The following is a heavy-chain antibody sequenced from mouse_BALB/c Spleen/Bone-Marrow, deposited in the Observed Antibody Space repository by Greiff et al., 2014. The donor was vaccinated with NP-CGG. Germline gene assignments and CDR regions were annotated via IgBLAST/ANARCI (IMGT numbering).Heavy chain of an antibody. CDR3: VRSREYYFDY. D-gene: IGHD1-1*01. CDR2: IDPANGNT. Sequence: VQLKESGAELVKPGASVKLSCTASGFNIKDTYMHWVKQRPEQGLEWIGRIDPANGNTKYDPKFQGKATITADTSSNTAYLQLSSLTSEDTAVYYCVRSREYYFDYWGQGTTLTVSS. V-gene: IGHV14-3*02. CDR1: GFNIKDTY. J-gene: IGHJ2*01.